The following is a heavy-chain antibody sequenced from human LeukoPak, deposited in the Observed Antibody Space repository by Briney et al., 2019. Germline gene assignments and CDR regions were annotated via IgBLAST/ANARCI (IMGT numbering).Heavy chain of an antibody. CDR3: ARERYDFWSGSILGIFDY. J-gene: IGHJ4*02. CDR2: ISETSSHT. V-gene: IGHV3-21*06. CDR1: TFVFSGYS. Sequence: GGSLRLSCAASTFVFSGYSMNWVRQAPGKGLEWVSYISETSSHTYYAASVRGRFTISRDNAKNSLCLQMNSLRAEDTAVYYCARERYDFWSGSILGIFDYWGQGTLVTVSS. D-gene: IGHD3-3*01.